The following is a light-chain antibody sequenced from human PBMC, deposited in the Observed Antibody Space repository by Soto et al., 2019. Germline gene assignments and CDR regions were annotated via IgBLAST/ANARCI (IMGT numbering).Light chain of an antibody. Sequence: QSALTQPRSVSGSPGQSVTISCTGTSSDVGTYDFVSWYQQHPGKAPRLMIFDVSERPSGVPDRFSGSKSGNTASLTISGLQAEDEDDYYCCLYEVTFYVFGNGTKLTV. V-gene: IGLV2-11*01. CDR2: DVS. J-gene: IGLJ1*01. CDR3: CLYEVTFYV. CDR1: SSDVGTYDF.